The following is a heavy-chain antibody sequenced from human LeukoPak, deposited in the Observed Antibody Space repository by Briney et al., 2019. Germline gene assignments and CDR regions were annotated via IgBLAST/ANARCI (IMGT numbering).Heavy chain of an antibody. V-gene: IGHV3-33*08. CDR1: GFTFSSYA. CDR3: ARDEDTTMALFDY. Sequence: GGSLRLSCAASGFTFSSYAMSWVRQAPGKGLEWVAVIWYDGSDNYYADSVKGRFTISRDNSKNTLYLQMNSLRAEDTAMYYCARDEDTTMALFDYWGQGTLVTVSS. J-gene: IGHJ4*02. D-gene: IGHD5-18*01. CDR2: IWYDGSDN.